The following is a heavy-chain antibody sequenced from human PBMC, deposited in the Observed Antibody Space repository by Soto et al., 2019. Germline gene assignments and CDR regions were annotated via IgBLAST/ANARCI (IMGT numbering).Heavy chain of an antibody. J-gene: IGHJ6*03. CDR2: MNPNSGNT. V-gene: IGHV1-8*01. D-gene: IGHD2-2*01. Sequence: ASVKVSCKASGYTFTSYDINWVRQATGQGLEWMGWMNPNSGNTGYAQKFQGRVTMTRNTSISTAYMELSSLRSEDTAVYYCARAVVVPAAMGYYYMAVWGKGTTVTVSS. CDR3: ARAVVVPAAMGYYYMAV. CDR1: GYTFTSYD.